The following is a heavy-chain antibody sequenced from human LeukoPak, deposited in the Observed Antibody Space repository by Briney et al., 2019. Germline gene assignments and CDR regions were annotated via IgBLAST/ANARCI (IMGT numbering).Heavy chain of an antibody. Sequence: GGSLRLSCAASGFTFSSYCLHWVRQGPGKGLEWVAVIRYNADNTYYGDSVKGRFTISRDNSKNTLYLQMNSLRAEDTAIYYCARDRSLNDALDICGQGTMVTVSS. CDR2: IRYNADNT. V-gene: IGHV3-33*01. CDR3: ARDRSLNDALDI. CDR1: GFTFSSYC. J-gene: IGHJ3*02. D-gene: IGHD3-10*01.